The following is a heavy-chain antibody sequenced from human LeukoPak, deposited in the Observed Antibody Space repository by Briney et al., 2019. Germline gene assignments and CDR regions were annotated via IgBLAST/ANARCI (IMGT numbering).Heavy chain of an antibody. Sequence: GGSLRLSCAASGFTFDDYTMHWVRQAPGMGLEWVSLISWDGGSTYYADSVKGRFTISRDNSKNSLYLQMNSLRTEDTALYYCAKDIRGEPGAGGYYYYMDVWGKGTTVTVSS. CDR3: AKDIRGEPGAGGYYYYMDV. D-gene: IGHD1-26*01. J-gene: IGHJ6*03. CDR2: ISWDGGST. V-gene: IGHV3-43*01. CDR1: GFTFDDYT.